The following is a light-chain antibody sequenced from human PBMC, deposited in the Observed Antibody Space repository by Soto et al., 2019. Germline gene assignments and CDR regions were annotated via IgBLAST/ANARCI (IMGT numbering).Light chain of an antibody. CDR3: QHYGSSMFT. J-gene: IGKJ3*01. V-gene: IGKV3-20*01. CDR1: QSVGRNY. Sequence: EIVLTQSPGTLSLSPGESATLSCRASQSVGRNYLAWFQHKPDQAPRLLIYDASNRATGVPDRFSGSGSGTDFTLIISRLEPEDFAVYYCQHYGSSMFTFGPGTKVDVK. CDR2: DAS.